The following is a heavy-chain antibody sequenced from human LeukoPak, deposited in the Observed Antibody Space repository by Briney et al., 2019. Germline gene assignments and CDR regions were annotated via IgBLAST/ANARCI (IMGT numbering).Heavy chain of an antibody. CDR1: GGSISSGSYY. CDR3: ARKEYDTPNWFDP. J-gene: IGHJ5*02. V-gene: IGHV4-61*02. CDR2: IYTSGST. Sequence: SETLSLTCTVSGGSISSGSYYWSWIRQPAGKGLEWIGRIYTSGSTNYNPSLKSRVTISVDKSKNQFSLKLSSVTAADTAVYYCARKEYDTPNWFDPWGQGTLVTVSS. D-gene: IGHD3-22*01.